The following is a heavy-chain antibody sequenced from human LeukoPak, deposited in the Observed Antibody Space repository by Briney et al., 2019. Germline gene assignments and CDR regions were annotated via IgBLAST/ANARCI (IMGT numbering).Heavy chain of an antibody. J-gene: IGHJ4*02. Sequence: GGSLRLSCAASGFTFDDYAMHWVRQAPGKGLEWVSGISWNSGSIGYADSVKGRFTISRDNAKNSLFLQMNSLTAEDTALYYCARAGDYYFHYWGQGTLVTVSS. CDR2: ISWNSGSI. D-gene: IGHD4-17*01. CDR3: ARAGDYYFHY. V-gene: IGHV3-9*01. CDR1: GFTFDDYA.